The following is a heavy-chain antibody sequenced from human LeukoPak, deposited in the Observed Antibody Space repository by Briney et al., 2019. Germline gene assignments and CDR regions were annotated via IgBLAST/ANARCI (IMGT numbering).Heavy chain of an antibody. J-gene: IGHJ4*02. CDR3: AKDLTYFDSSGYPDFFDY. CDR2: ISGSGGST. V-gene: IGHV3-23*01. D-gene: IGHD3-22*01. Sequence: GGSLRLSCVVSGFTFSSYAMSWVRQAPGKGLEWVSAISGSGGSTFCADSVKGRFTISRDNSKNTLYLQMNSLRAEDTAVYYCAKDLTYFDSSGYPDFFDYWGQGTLVTVSS. CDR1: GFTFSSYA.